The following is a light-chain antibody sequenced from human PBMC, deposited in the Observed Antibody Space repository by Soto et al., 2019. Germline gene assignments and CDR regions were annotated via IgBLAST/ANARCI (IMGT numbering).Light chain of an antibody. V-gene: IGKV3-15*01. Sequence: EIVMTKSPVTLSLSPGDTATLSCRASHDVTRRLAWYQVKHGQAPRLLISDASTRATGLPARFSGTGSGTECTLTISSLQSEDFAVYYCQPYPSWPLTFGGGTKVKI. CDR2: DAS. CDR3: QPYPSWPLT. CDR1: HDVTRR. J-gene: IGKJ4*02.